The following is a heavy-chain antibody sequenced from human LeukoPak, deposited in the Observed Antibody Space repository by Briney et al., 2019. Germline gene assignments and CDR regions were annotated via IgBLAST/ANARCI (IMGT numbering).Heavy chain of an antibody. J-gene: IGHJ2*01. V-gene: IGHV3-30*18. Sequence: GGSLRLSCVVSGFNFDDYDMHWVRQPPGKGLEWLSYISKGGRRKYYADSVKGRFTISADYSNNTISLQLDSLTPDDTAVYYCAKEGKAPYFDLWGRSTLLIASS. CDR1: GFNFDDYD. CDR2: ISKGGRRK. CDR3: AKEGKAPYFDL.